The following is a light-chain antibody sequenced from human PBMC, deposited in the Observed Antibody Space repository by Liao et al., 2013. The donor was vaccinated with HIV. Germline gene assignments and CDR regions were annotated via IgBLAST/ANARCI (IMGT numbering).Light chain of an antibody. J-gene: IGLJ1*01. CDR3: QVWDSGSDHFV. Sequence: SYVLTQPPSVSVAPGKTARITCGGNNIGSKSVHWYQQKPGQAPVLIIYYDRDRPSGIPERFSGSVSGNTATLTITRVEAGDEADYFCQVWDSGSDHFVFGTGTKVAVL. CDR1: NIGSKS. V-gene: IGLV3-21*04. CDR2: YDR.